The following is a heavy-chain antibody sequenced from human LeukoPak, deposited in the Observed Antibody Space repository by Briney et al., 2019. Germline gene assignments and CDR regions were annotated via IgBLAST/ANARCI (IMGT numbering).Heavy chain of an antibody. D-gene: IGHD3-22*01. CDR1: GGSISSSSYY. V-gene: IGHV4-39*07. J-gene: IGHJ4*02. Sequence: SETLSLTCTVSGGSISSSSYYWGWIRQPPGKGLEWIGSIYYSGSTNYNPSLKSRVTISVDTSKNQFSLKLSSVTAADTAVYYCATSRQYYYDSSGYHDWGQGTLVTVSS. CDR2: IYYSGST. CDR3: ATSRQYYYDSSGYHD.